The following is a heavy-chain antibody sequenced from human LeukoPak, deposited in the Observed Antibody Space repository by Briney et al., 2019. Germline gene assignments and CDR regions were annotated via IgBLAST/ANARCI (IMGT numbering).Heavy chain of an antibody. CDR2: LGISGDYA. CDR3: ARDMEPDAFDI. CDR1: GFTLSSYA. J-gene: IGHJ3*02. D-gene: IGHD1-1*01. V-gene: IGHV3-23*01. Sequence: GGSLRLSCVASGFTLSSYAVSWVRQAPGKGLQWVSSLGISGDYAWYAGSVKGRFTISRDSSKNTLYLQMNSLRAEDTAIYYCARDMEPDAFDIWGQGTMVTVSS.